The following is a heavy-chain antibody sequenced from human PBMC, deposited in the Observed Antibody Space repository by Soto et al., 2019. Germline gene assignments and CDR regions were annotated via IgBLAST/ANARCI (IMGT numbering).Heavy chain of an antibody. CDR1: GGTFSSYA. CDR2: IIPIFGTA. J-gene: IGHJ6*02. D-gene: IGHD5-18*01. V-gene: IGHV1-69*12. CDR3: ARDSTTTAMVTPFGGMDV. Sequence: QVQLVQSGAEVKKPGSSVKVSCKASGGTFSSYAISWVRQAPGQGLEWMGGIIPIFGTANYAQKFQGRVTINADESTSTAYMERSSLRSEDTAVYYCARDSTTTAMVTPFGGMDVWGQGTTVTVSS.